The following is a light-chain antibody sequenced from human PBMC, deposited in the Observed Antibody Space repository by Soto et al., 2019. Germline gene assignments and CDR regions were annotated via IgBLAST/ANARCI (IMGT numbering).Light chain of an antibody. Sequence: NFMLTQPHSVSESPGKTVTISCTRSSGSIAGNYVQWYQQRPGSSPTAVIYEHTHRPSGVPDRFSGSIDSSSNSASRTISVLKTADEADYYCQSYDSNTQVFGGGTKLTVL. CDR2: EHT. V-gene: IGLV6-57*01. J-gene: IGLJ3*02. CDR1: SGSIAGNY. CDR3: QSYDSNTQV.